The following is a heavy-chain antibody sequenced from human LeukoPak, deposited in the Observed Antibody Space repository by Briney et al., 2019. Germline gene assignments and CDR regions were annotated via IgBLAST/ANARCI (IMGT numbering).Heavy chain of an antibody. D-gene: IGHD3-22*01. Sequence: PGGSLRLSCAASGFTFDDYGMSWVRQAPGKGLEWVSGISWNSGSIGYADSVKGRFTISRDNAKNSLYLQMNSLRAEDMALYYCAKDFYYDSSGGAFDYWGQGTPVTVSS. CDR3: AKDFYYDSSGGAFDY. CDR1: GFTFDDYG. CDR2: ISWNSGSI. V-gene: IGHV3-9*03. J-gene: IGHJ4*02.